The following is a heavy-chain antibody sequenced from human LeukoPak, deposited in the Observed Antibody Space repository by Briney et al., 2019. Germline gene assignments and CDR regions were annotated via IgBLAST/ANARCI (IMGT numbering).Heavy chain of an antibody. CDR1: GFTVSTNY. CDR3: ARVSSWTGGYYFDY. V-gene: IGHV3-66*01. J-gene: IGHJ4*02. D-gene: IGHD1-14*01. CDR2: IDSGGTT. Sequence: GGSLRLSCAASGFTVSTNYMTWVRQAPGKGLEWVSLIDSGGTTYYADSVKGRFTISRDNSKNTLYLQMNSLRAEDTALYYCARVSSWTGGYYFDYWGQGTLVTVSS.